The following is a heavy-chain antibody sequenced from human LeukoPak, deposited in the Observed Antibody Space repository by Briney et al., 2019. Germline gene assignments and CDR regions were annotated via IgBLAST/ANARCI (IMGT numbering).Heavy chain of an antibody. D-gene: IGHD5-18*01. V-gene: IGHV3-30*02. CDR3: AKGTLGADRGGYSLYYYYMDV. J-gene: IGHJ6*03. CDR2: IRYDGSNK. CDR1: GFTFSSYG. Sequence: QPGGSLRLSCAASGFTFSSYGMHWVRQAPGKGLEWVTFIRYDGSNKYYADSVKGRFTISRDNSKNTLYLQMNSLRAEDTAVYYCAKGTLGADRGGYSLYYYYMDVWGKGTTVTVSS.